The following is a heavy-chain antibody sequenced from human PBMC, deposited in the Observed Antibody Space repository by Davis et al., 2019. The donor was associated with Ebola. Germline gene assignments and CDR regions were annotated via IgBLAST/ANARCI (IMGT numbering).Heavy chain of an antibody. J-gene: IGHJ5*01. V-gene: IGHV4-59*11. CDR3: SRDPFRSSFDS. CDR1: GGSISGHY. CDR2: IYYSGNT. Sequence: PSETLSLTCTVSGGSISGHYWSWIRQSPGKGLEWIGYIYYSGNTSYNPSLKSRVIISVDTSKNQFSLKLSSVTAADTAVYYCSRDPFRSSFDSWGQGTLVTVSS. D-gene: IGHD3-10*01.